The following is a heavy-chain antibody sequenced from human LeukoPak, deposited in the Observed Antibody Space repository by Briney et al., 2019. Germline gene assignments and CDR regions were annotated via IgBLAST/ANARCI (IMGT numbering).Heavy chain of an antibody. Sequence: PGGSLRLSCTASGFSFSSYEMNWVRQAPGKGLEWASYISSSGSTIYYADSVKGRFTISRDNAKNSLYLQMNSLRDEDTAVYYCARGYASSYWGQGTLVTVSS. V-gene: IGHV3-48*03. D-gene: IGHD2-2*01. CDR3: ARGYASSY. CDR1: GFSFSSYE. CDR2: ISSSGSTI. J-gene: IGHJ4*02.